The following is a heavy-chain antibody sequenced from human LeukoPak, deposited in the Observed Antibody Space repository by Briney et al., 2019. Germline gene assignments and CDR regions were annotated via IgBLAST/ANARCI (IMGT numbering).Heavy chain of an antibody. V-gene: IGHV1-8*01. D-gene: IGHD4-17*01. CDR2: MNPNSGNT. J-gene: IGHJ4*02. CDR1: GYTFTSYD. CDR3: AREGSGDYEYYFDY. Sequence: ASVKVSCKASGYTFTSYDINWVRQATGQGLELMGWMNPNSGNTGYAQKFQGRVTMTRNTSISTAYMELSSLRSEDTAVYYCAREGSGDYEYYFDYWGQGTLVTVSS.